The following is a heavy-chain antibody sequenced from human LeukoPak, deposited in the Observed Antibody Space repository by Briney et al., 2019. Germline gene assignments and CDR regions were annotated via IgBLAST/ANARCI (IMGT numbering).Heavy chain of an antibody. D-gene: IGHD3-22*01. CDR2: IYTSGST. V-gene: IGHV4-4*07. J-gene: IGHJ3*02. CDR1: GGSISSYY. CDR3: AGGYDSSGYYAFDI. Sequence: SETLSLTCTVSGGSISSYYWRWIRQPAGKGLEWIGRIYTSGSTNYNPSLKSRVTMSVDTSKNQFSLKLSSVTAADTAVYYCAGGYDSSGYYAFDIWGQGTMVTVSS.